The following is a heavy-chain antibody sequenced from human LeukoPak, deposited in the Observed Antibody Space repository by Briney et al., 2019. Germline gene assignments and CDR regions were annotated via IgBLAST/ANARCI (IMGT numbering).Heavy chain of an antibody. CDR1: GYTFTGYY. J-gene: IGHJ4*02. V-gene: IGHV1-2*02. CDR2: INPNSGGT. Sequence: GASVKVSFKASGYTFTGYYMHWVRQAPGQGLEWMGWINPNSGGTNYAQKFQGRVTMTRDTSISTAYMELSRLRSDDTAVYYCARFVSRGSYYDYWGQGTLVTVSS. D-gene: IGHD1-26*01. CDR3: ARFVSRGSYYDY.